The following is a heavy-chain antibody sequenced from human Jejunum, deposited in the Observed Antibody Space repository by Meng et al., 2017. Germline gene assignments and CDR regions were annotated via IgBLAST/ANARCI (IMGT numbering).Heavy chain of an antibody. D-gene: IGHD3-22*01. CDR2: TYYRSKWYS. Sequence: QVQLQKSGPGLVKPSQTLPLTGDISGDSVSSNSAAWNWIRQSPSRGLEWLGRTYYRSKWYSDYAVSVKSRITINTDTSKNQLSLQLNSVTPEDTAVYYCARDESRLLRSWGQGTLVTVSS. V-gene: IGHV6-1*01. CDR1: GDSVSSNSAA. CDR3: ARDESRLLRS. J-gene: IGHJ5*02.